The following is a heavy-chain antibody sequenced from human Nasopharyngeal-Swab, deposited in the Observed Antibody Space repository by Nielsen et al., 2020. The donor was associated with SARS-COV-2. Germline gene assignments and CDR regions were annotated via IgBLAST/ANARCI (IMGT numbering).Heavy chain of an antibody. CDR3: ARGGGLGYYDFWSGYSQTSDAFDI. D-gene: IGHD3-3*01. J-gene: IGHJ3*02. CDR1: GGSISSYH. V-gene: IGHV4-59*01. CDR2: IYYSGST. Sequence: GSLRLSCTVSGGSISSYHWSWIRQPPGKGLVWIGYIYYSGSTNYNPSLKSRVTISVDTSKNQFSLKLSSVTAADTAVYYCARGGGLGYYDFWSGYSQTSDAFDIWGQGTMVTVSS.